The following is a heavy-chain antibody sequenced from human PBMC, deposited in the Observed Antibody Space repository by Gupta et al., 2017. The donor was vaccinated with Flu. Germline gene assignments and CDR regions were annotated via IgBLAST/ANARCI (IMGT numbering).Heavy chain of an antibody. CDR2: MSSKGGST. CDR1: GFNFDNYA. Sequence: EVQLVETGGGLVQPGGSLRLSCSASGFNFDNYAMNWVRHPPGKGREYVAGMSSKGGSTFYADAGKGRVSISRDNSKNTVYLQMSSLITDDTAVYYCVKPVFGQRVRPNFVAGGQGALVTVSS. V-gene: IGHV3-64D*06. J-gene: IGHJ4*02. D-gene: IGHD6-6*01. CDR3: VKPVFGQRVRPNFVA.